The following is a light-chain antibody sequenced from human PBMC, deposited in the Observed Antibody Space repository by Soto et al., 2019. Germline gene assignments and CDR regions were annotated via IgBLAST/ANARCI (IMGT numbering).Light chain of an antibody. CDR2: DVS. V-gene: IGLV2-11*01. J-gene: IGLJ1*01. Sequence: QSALTQPRSVSGSPGQSVSISCTGTSSDVGGYTYVSWYQQHPGKAPKVMIYDVSKRPSGVPDRFSGSKSGNTASLTISGLQSEDEADYYCCSYAGRYTYVFGDGTKVNV. CDR1: SSDVGGYTY. CDR3: CSYAGRYTYV.